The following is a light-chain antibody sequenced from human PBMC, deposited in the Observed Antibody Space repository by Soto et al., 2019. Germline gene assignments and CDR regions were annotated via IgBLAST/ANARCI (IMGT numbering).Light chain of an antibody. J-gene: IGKJ2*01. CDR3: QQSYSTQYT. V-gene: IGKV1-39*01. CDR1: EIISNF. Sequence: DIQMTQFPSSLSASVGDRVTITCRASEIISNFVNWYHQRPGKAPKLLIYGASNLQTGVPSRFSGLRSGTDFTLSISSLQPEDLGTYYCQQSYSTQYTFGQGTKLEIK. CDR2: GAS.